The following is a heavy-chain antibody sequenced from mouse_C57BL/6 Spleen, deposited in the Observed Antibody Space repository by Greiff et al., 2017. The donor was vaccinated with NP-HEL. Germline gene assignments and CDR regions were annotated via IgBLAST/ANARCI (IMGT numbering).Heavy chain of an antibody. CDR3: ARWTPTVPLDY. CDR1: GYTFTSYW. CDR2: IDPSDSYT. D-gene: IGHD1-1*01. V-gene: IGHV1-59*01. J-gene: IGHJ4*01. Sequence: QVQLKQPGAELVRPGTSVKLSCKASGYTFTSYWMHWVKQRPGQGLEWIGVIDPSDSYTNYNQKFKGKATLTVDTSSSPAYMQLSSLTSEDSAVYYCARWTPTVPLDYWGHGTSVTVSS.